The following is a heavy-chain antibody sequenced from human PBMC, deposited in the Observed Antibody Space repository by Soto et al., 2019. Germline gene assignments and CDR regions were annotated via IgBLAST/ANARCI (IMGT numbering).Heavy chain of an antibody. CDR1: GFTFSNYG. CDR2: IWYDGTNK. Sequence: GGSLRLSCAASGFTFSNYGMHWVRQAPGKGLESVAVIWYDGTNKYYADSVKGRFTISRDNSKNTMYLQVNSLRAEDTAVYYCAYSSGHASFDYWGQGTLVTVSS. CDR3: AYSSGHASFDY. D-gene: IGHD2-15*01. V-gene: IGHV3-33*01. J-gene: IGHJ4*02.